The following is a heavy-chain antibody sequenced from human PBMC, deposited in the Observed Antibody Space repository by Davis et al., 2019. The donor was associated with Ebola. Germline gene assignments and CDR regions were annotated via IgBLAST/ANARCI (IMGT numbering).Heavy chain of an antibody. D-gene: IGHD3-10*01. CDR2: ISSSSSYT. J-gene: IGHJ6*02. Sequence: GESLKISCAASGFTFSDYYMSWIRQAPGKGLEWVSYISSSSSYTNYADSVKGRFTISRDNAKNSLYLQMNSLRAEDTAVYYCATGGNSAMVRGERYYYYYGMDVWGQGTTVTVSS. CDR3: ATGGNSAMVRGERYYYYYGMDV. V-gene: IGHV3-11*03. CDR1: GFTFSDYY.